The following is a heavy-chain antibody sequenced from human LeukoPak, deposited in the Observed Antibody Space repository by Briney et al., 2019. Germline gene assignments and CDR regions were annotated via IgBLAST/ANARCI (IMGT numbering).Heavy chain of an antibody. CDR1: GVTFSSYA. Sequence: GGSLRLSCAASGVTFSSYAMNWVRQAPGKGLEWVSSISGSGGSTYYADSVKGRFIISRDNSKNTLYLQMNSLRAEDTAVYYCAKDRAAIIFGECDYWGQGTLVTVSS. CDR2: ISGSGGST. CDR3: AKDRAAIIFGECDY. D-gene: IGHD3-3*01. V-gene: IGHV3-23*01. J-gene: IGHJ4*02.